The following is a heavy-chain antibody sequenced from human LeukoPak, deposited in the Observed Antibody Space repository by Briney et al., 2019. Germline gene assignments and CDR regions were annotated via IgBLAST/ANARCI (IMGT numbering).Heavy chain of an antibody. V-gene: IGHV3-9*01. D-gene: IGHD5-24*01. CDR2: ISWNSGSI. Sequence: QTGGSLRLSCAASGFTFDDYAMHWVRQAPGKGLEWASGISWNSGSIGYADSVKGRFTISRDNAKNSLYLQMNSLRAEDTALYYCAKAHVNRDGLDYWGQGTLVTVSS. J-gene: IGHJ4*02. CDR1: GFTFDDYA. CDR3: AKAHVNRDGLDY.